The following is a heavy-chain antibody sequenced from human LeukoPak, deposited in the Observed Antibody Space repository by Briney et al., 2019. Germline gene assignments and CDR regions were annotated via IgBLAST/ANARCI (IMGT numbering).Heavy chain of an antibody. J-gene: IGHJ5*02. CDR3: ARDFRYYDFWSGYPNWFDP. CDR1: GYTFTSYG. V-gene: IGHV1-18*01. CDR2: ISAYNGNT. Sequence: ASVKVSCKASGYTFTSYGISWVRQAPGQGLEWMGWISAYNGNTNYAQKLQGRVTMTTDTSTSTAYMELRSLRSDDTAVYYCARDFRYYDFWSGYPNWFDPWGQGTLATVSS. D-gene: IGHD3-3*01.